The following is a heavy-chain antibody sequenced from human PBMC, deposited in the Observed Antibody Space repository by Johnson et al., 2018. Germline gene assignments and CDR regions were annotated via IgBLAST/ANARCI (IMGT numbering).Heavy chain of an antibody. D-gene: IGHD1-26*01. CDR3: AKDRESGGACFQH. J-gene: IGHJ1*01. CDR1: GFSFDDYA. Sequence: VQLVQSGGVVVQPGGSXRLSCAASGFSFDDYAMHWVLQAPGKGMEWVYLFSWDGGSRYYSDSVKGRFTISRANSKNSLYLQMNSLRAEDTALYYCAKDRESGGACFQHWGQGTLVTVSS. V-gene: IGHV3-43D*03. CDR2: FSWDGGSR.